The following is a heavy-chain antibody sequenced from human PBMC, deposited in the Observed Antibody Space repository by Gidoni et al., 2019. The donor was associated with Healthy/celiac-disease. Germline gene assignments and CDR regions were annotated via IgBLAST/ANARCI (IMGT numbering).Heavy chain of an antibody. Sequence: EVQLLESGGGLVQPGGSLRLSCATSGFTFSSYAMSWVRQASGKGLEWYSAISGSGGSTYYADSVKGRFTIFRDNSKNTLYLQMNSLRAEDTAVYYCAKEGGYSSSWYHYWGQGTLVTVSS. J-gene: IGHJ4*02. CDR2: ISGSGGST. V-gene: IGHV3-23*01. CDR1: GFTFSSYA. D-gene: IGHD6-13*01. CDR3: AKEGGYSSSWYHY.